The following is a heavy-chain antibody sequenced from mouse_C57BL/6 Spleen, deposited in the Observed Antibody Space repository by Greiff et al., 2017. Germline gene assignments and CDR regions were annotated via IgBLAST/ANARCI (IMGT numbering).Heavy chain of an antibody. V-gene: IGHV1-61*01. CDR1: GYTFTSYW. J-gene: IGHJ2*01. CDR3: AREGWDRDY. CDR2: IYPSDSET. Sequence: QVQLQQPGAELVRPGSSVQLSCKASGYTFTSYWMDWVKQRPGQGLEWIGNIYPSDSETHYNQKFKDKATLTVDKSSSTAYMQLSSLTSEDSAVYYCAREGWDRDYWGQGTTLTVSS. D-gene: IGHD4-1*01.